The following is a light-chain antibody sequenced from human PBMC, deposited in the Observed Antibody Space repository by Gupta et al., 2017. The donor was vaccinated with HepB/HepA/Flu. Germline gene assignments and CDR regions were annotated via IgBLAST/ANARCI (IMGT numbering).Light chain of an antibody. CDR2: DVS. Sequence: QSALTQPRSGSGSPGQSVPISCTRTSSDVGGYNYVSWYQQHPGKAPKLMIYDVSKRPSGVPDRFSGSKSGNTASLTISGLQAEDEADYYCCSYAGSYTGVFGGGTKLTVL. J-gene: IGLJ3*02. CDR3: CSYAGSYTGV. V-gene: IGLV2-11*01. CDR1: SSDVGGYNY.